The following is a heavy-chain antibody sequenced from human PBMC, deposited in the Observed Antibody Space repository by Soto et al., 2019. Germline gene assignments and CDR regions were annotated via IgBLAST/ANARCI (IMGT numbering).Heavy chain of an antibody. V-gene: IGHV4-34*01. Sequence: SETLSLTCAVYGGSFSGYYWSWIRQPPGKGLEWIGEINHSGSTNYNPSLKSRVTISVDTSKNRFSLKLSSVTAADTAVYYCARGPQWLTTGGYYYYYGMDVWGQGTTVTVSS. CDR2: INHSGST. D-gene: IGHD6-19*01. J-gene: IGHJ6*02. CDR1: GGSFSGYY. CDR3: ARGPQWLTTGGYYYYYGMDV.